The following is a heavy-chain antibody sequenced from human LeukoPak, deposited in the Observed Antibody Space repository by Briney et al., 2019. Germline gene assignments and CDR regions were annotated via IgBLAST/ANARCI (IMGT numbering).Heavy chain of an antibody. J-gene: IGHJ1*01. V-gene: IGHV1-69*13. CDR1: GYTFTSYG. CDR2: IIPIFGTA. D-gene: IGHD3-22*01. Sequence: GAAVKVSCKASGYTFTSYGISWVRQAPGQGLEWMGGIIPIFGTANYAQKFQGRVTITADESTSTAYMELSSLRSEDTAVYYCAFTDYYDSSGFPFQHWGQGTLVTVSS. CDR3: AFTDYYDSSGFPFQH.